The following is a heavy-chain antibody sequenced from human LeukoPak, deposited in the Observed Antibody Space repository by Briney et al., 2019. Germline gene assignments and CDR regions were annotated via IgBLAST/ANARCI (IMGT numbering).Heavy chain of an antibody. J-gene: IGHJ4*02. CDR1: GGSISSYY. CDR3: ARVRIAVAPNY. Sequence: PSETLSLTCTVSGGSISSYYWSWIRQPPGKGLEWIGYIYYSGSTNYNPTLKSRVTISVDTSKNQFSLKLSSVTAADTAVYYCARVRIAVAPNYWGQGTLVTVSS. V-gene: IGHV4-59*12. D-gene: IGHD6-19*01. CDR2: IYYSGST.